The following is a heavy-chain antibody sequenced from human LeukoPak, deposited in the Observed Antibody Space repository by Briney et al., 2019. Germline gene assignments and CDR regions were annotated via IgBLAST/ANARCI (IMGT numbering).Heavy chain of an antibody. CDR2: IIPIFGTA. D-gene: IGHD5-24*01. J-gene: IGHJ4*02. Sequence: ASVKVSCKASGGTFSSYAISWVRQAPGQGLEWMGGIIPIFGTANYAQKFQGRVTITADESTSTAYKELSSLRSEDTAVYHCARDTGSGDGYTYWGQGTLVTVSS. CDR3: ARDTGSGDGYTY. CDR1: GGTFSSYA. V-gene: IGHV1-69*13.